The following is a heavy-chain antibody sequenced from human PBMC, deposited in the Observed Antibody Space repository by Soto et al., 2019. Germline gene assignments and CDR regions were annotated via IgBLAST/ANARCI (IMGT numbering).Heavy chain of an antibody. J-gene: IGHJ6*03. CDR2: IYPGDSDT. D-gene: IGHD3-9*01. Sequence: PGESLKISCKGSGYSFTSYWIGWVRQMPGKGLEWMGIIYPGDSDTRYSPSFQGQVTISADKSISTAYLQWSSLKASDTAMYYCARHVGDFDWLLRSNYYYYYMDVWGKGTTVTVSS. CDR1: GYSFTSYW. CDR3: ARHVGDFDWLLRSNYYYYYMDV. V-gene: IGHV5-51*01.